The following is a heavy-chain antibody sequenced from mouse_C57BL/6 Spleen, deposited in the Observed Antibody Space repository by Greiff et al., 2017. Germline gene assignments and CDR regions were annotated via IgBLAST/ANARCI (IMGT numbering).Heavy chain of an antibody. CDR1: GFTFSDAW. Sequence: EVKLMESGGGLVQPGGSMKLSCAASGFTFSDAWMDWVRHSPEKGLEWAAEIRNKANNHATYYAESVKGRFTISRDDSKSSVYLQMNSLRAEDTGIYYCTGPYFDYWGQGTTLTVAS. CDR2: IRNKANNHAT. CDR3: TGPYFDY. J-gene: IGHJ2*01. V-gene: IGHV6-6*01.